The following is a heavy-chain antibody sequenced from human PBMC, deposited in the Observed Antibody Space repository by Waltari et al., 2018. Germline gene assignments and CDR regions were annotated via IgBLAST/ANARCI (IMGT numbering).Heavy chain of an antibody. V-gene: IGHV3-9*01. CDR3: AKDIAEQWATGWFDP. D-gene: IGHD6-19*01. Sequence: EVQLVESGGGLVQPGRSLRLSCAASGFTFADYAMHWVRQAPGKGLEWVSGISWNSGSIGYADSVKGRFTISRDNAKNSLYLQMNSLRAEDTALYYCAKDIAEQWATGWFDPWGQGTLVTVSS. CDR2: ISWNSGSI. CDR1: GFTFADYA. J-gene: IGHJ5*02.